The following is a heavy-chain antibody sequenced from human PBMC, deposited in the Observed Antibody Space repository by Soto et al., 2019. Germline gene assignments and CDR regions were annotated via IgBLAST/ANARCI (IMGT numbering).Heavy chain of an antibody. D-gene: IGHD6-13*01. CDR1: GYTFTTYG. CDR3: ARDFTKSSSWPYYFDY. CDR2: ISAYSGST. J-gene: IGHJ4*02. Sequence: QVQLVQSVAEVKKPGASLKVSCKASGYTFTTYGISWVRQAPGQGLEWMGWISAYSGSTKFAQKLQGRVTMTTDTSTTTAYMELRSLTSDDTAVYYCARDFTKSSSWPYYFDYWGQGTLVTVSS. V-gene: IGHV1-18*01.